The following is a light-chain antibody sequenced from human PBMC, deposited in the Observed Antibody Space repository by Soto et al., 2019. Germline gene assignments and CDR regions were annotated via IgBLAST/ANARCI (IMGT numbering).Light chain of an antibody. V-gene: IGLV2-14*03. CDR3: TSHSSSSTLYV. CDR1: SSDVGGYNY. J-gene: IGLJ1*01. Sequence: SALPQPASVSGSPGQSITISCTGTSSDVGGYNYVSWYQHHPGKAPKLMIYDVSNRPSGVSNRFSGSKSGNTASLTISGLQAEDEADYYCTSHSSSSTLYVFGTGTKVTV. CDR2: DVS.